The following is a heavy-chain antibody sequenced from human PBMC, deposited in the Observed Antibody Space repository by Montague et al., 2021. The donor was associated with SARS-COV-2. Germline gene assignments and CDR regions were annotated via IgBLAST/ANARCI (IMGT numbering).Heavy chain of an antibody. D-gene: IGHD2-2*01. CDR1: GESFSGYY. V-gene: IGHV4-34*01. CDR3: ARPSCSSTSCYGPLWY. J-gene: IGHJ4*02. CDR2: INHSGST. Sequence: SETLSLTCAVYGESFSGYYWSWIRQPPGKGLEWIGEINHSGSTNSNPSLKSRLTISVDTSKNQFSLKLSSVTAADTAVYYCARPSCSSTSCYGPLWYWGQGTLVTVSP.